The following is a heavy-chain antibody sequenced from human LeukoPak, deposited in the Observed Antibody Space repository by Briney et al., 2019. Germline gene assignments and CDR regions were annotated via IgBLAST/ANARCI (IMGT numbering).Heavy chain of an antibody. CDR3: ARELRGGLSGILGGLFASYYTYYYMDV. J-gene: IGHJ6*03. CDR2: INPSDGAT. CDR1: GYTFTMYY. Sequence: ASVKVSCKASGYTFTMYYIHWVRQAPGQGLEWMAMINPSDGATTYAQRFQGRVTMTRDMSTTTVYMDLRSLRSEDTAVYFCARELRGGLSGILGGLFASYYTYYYMDVWGRGTTVTVSS. V-gene: IGHV1-46*01. D-gene: IGHD3-16*01.